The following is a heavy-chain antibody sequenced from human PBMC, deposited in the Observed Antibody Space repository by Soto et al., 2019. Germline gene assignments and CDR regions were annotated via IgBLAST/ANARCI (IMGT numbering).Heavy chain of an antibody. CDR1: GYPFTSYA. D-gene: IGHD4-17*01. J-gene: IGHJ5*02. Sequence: ASVKVSCKASGYPFTSYAMHWVRQAPGQRLEWMGWINAGNGNTKYSQKFQGRVTITRDTSASTAYMELSSLRSEDTAVYYCARSLFHPYGDYVSYWFDPWGQGTLVTVSS. CDR3: ARSLFHPYGDYVSYWFDP. V-gene: IGHV1-3*01. CDR2: INAGNGNT.